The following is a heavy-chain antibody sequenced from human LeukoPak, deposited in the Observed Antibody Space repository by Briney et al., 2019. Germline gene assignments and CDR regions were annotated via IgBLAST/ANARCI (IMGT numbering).Heavy chain of an antibody. V-gene: IGHV3-7*01. J-gene: IGHJ6*02. CDR3: ARDLTRFLEWLLSDYYYYYGMDV. CDR1: GFTFSSYW. Sequence: PGGSLRLSCAASGFTFSSYWMSWVRQAPGKGLEWVANIKQDGSEKYYVDSVKGRFTISRDNAKNSLYLQMNSLRAEDTAVYYCARDLTRFLEWLLSDYYYYYGMDVWGQGTTVTVSS. D-gene: IGHD3-3*01. CDR2: IKQDGSEK.